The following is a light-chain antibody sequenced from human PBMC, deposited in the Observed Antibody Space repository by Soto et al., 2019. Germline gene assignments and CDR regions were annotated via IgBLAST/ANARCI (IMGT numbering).Light chain of an antibody. Sequence: RASQTVGSDLAWYQQKPGQAPRLVIYDIFTRATGIPDRFRGSGSGTDFSLATAFLQTRASALFCSLHYRRFSLTFGRGTKLDIK. CDR3: LHYRRFSLT. J-gene: IGKJ4*02. V-gene: IGKV3D-15*01. CDR2: DIF. CDR1: QTVGSD.